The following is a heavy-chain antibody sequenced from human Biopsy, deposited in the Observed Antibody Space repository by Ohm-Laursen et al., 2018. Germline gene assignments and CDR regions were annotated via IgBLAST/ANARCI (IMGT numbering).Heavy chain of an antibody. CDR3: ARVEVGTYDALDI. Sequence: SETLSLTCGVSGGSMTGYGWSWIRLAPGKGLEWIGYIYYSGGTKYNPSLASRVTFSVDMSKSQFSLKLYSVTAADAAVYYCARVEVGTYDALDIWGQGTLVAVSA. J-gene: IGHJ3*02. V-gene: IGHV4-59*01. CDR1: GGSMTGYG. CDR2: IYYSGGT. D-gene: IGHD1-26*01.